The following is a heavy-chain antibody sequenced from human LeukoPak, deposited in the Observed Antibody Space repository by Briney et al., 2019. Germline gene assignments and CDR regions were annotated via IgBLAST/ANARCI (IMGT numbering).Heavy chain of an antibody. Sequence: ASVKGSCKASGYTFTGYYMHWVRQAPGQGLEWMGWINPNSGGTNYAQKFQGRVTMTRDTSISTAYMELSRLTSDDAAVYYCARDGAVAGTAYPEYWGQGTLVTVSS. CDR3: ARDGAVAGTAYPEY. CDR1: GYTFTGYY. J-gene: IGHJ4*02. V-gene: IGHV1-2*02. CDR2: INPNSGGT. D-gene: IGHD6-19*01.